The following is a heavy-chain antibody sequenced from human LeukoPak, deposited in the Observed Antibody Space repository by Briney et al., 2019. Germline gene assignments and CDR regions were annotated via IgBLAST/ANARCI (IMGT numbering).Heavy chain of an antibody. CDR3: ARDRWKGPSYFDY. V-gene: IGHV4-30-4*01. Sequence: SETLSLTCTVSGGSISSGDYYWSWIRQPPGKGLEWIGYIYYSGSTCYNPSLKSRVTISVDTSKNQFSLKLSSVTAADTAVYYCARDRWKGPSYFDYWGQGTLVTVSS. CDR1: GGSISSGDYY. D-gene: IGHD1-1*01. J-gene: IGHJ4*02. CDR2: IYYSGST.